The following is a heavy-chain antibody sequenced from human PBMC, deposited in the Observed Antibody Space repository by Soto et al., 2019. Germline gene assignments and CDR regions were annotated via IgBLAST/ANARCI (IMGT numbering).Heavy chain of an antibody. CDR2: ISGSGGST. J-gene: IGHJ6*02. CDR1: GFTFSSYA. CDR3: AKDNGKSSSSVYYYYYGMDV. V-gene: IGHV3-23*01. D-gene: IGHD6-6*01. Sequence: GGSLRLSCAASGFTFSSYAMSWVRQAPGKGLEWVSAISGSGGSTYYADSVKGRFTISRDNSKNTLYLQMNSLRAEDTAVYYCAKDNGKSSSSVYYYYYGMDVWGQGTTVTVSS.